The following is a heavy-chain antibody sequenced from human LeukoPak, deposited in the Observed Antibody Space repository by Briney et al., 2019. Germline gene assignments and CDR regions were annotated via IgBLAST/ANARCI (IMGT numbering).Heavy chain of an antibody. CDR3: ARVRLEYSSSAGIRAFDI. CDR1: GYTFTSYG. Sequence: GASVKVSCKASGYTFTSYGISWVRQAPGQGLEWMGWISAYNGNTNYAQKLQGRVTMTTDTSTSTAYMELRSLRSDDTAVYYCARVRLEYSSSAGIRAFDIWGQGTMITVSS. D-gene: IGHD6-6*01. CDR2: ISAYNGNT. J-gene: IGHJ3*02. V-gene: IGHV1-18*01.